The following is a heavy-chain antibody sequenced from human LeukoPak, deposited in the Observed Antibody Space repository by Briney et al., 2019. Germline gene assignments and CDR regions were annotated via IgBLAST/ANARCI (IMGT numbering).Heavy chain of an antibody. CDR1: GDSVTSNGAA. CDR2: TYYRSQEWYT. V-gene: IGHV6-1*01. D-gene: IGHD3-3*01. CDR3: GRETDFGVVTN. Sequence: SQTLSLTCALSGDSVTSNGAAWTWIRQSPSRGLEWLGRTYYRSQEWYTDYAPSVKGRITLNPDTSKNQFSLQLNSVTPEDTAVYYCGRETDFGVVTNWGQGTLVTVSS. J-gene: IGHJ4*02.